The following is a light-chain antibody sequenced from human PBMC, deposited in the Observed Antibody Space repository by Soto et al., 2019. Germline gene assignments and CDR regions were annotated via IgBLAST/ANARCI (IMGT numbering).Light chain of an antibody. Sequence: QSVLTQPPSMSGAPGQRVTISCTGSSSNIGAVYDVHWYQQHPGTAPKLLIFDNNNRPSGVPDRFACSKSDTSASLAITGLQAEDEADYYCQSFDTSLSGFVVFGGGTKVTVL. J-gene: IGLJ2*01. CDR2: DNN. CDR1: SSNIGAVYD. CDR3: QSFDTSLSGFVV. V-gene: IGLV1-40*01.